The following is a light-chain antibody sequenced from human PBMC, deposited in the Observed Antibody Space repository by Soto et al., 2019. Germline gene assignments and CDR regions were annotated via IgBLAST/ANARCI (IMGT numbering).Light chain of an antibody. J-gene: IGKJ5*01. CDR3: QQRSNWPPIT. Sequence: EIVLTQSPATLSLSPGERATLSCRASQSVSSDLAWYRQTPGQAPRLLIYDASSRATGIPARFSGSGSGTDFTLTISSLEPEDFAVYYCQQRSNWPPITFGQGTRLEIK. V-gene: IGKV3-11*01. CDR1: QSVSSD. CDR2: DAS.